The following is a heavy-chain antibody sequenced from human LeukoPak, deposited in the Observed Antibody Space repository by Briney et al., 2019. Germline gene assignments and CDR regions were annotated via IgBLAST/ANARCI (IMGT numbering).Heavy chain of an antibody. CDR3: ARDRRRIAAAGGAFDI. J-gene: IGHJ3*02. D-gene: IGHD6-13*01. CDR2: IYYSGST. V-gene: IGHV4-31*03. CDR1: GGSISSGGYY. Sequence: KTSETLSLTCTVSGGSISSGGYYWSWIRQHPGKGLEWIGYIYYSGSTYYNPSLKSRVTISVDTSKNQFSLKLSSVTAADTAVYYCARDRRRIAAAGGAFDIWGQGTMVTVSS.